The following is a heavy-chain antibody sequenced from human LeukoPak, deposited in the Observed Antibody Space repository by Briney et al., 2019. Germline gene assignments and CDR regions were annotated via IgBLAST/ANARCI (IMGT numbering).Heavy chain of an antibody. Sequence: GGSLRLSCAASGFTFDDYAMHWVRQAPGKGLEWVSGISWNSGSIGYADSVKGRFTISRDNAKNSLYLQVNSLRAEDTALYYCAKDKGFGESHGMDVWGQGTTVTVSS. J-gene: IGHJ6*02. V-gene: IGHV3-9*01. CDR1: GFTFDDYA. CDR2: ISWNSGSI. CDR3: AKDKGFGESHGMDV. D-gene: IGHD3-10*01.